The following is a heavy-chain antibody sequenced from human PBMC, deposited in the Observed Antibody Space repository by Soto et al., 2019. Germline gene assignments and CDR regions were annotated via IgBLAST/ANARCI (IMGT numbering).Heavy chain of an antibody. D-gene: IGHD6-13*01. CDR1: GGTFSSYA. CDR2: IIPIFGTA. Sequence: GASVKVSCKASGGTFSSYAISWVRQAPGQGLEWMGGIIPIFGTANYAQKFQGRVTITADKSTSTAYMELSSLRSEDTAVYYCAREFVAAAGTIDYDFSGHYTRPDAFDFRGQGSMVIV. V-gene: IGHV1-69*06. CDR3: AREFVAAAGTIDYDFSGHYTRPDAFDF. J-gene: IGHJ3*01.